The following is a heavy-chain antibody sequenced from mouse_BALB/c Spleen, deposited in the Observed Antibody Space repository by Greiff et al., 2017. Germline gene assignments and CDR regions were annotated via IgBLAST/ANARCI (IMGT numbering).Heavy chain of an antibody. J-gene: IGHJ4*01. D-gene: IGHD2-4*01. V-gene: IGHV3-6*02. CDR1: GYSITSGYY. CDR3: ARDTLIYYEDYAMDY. Sequence: EVKLQESGPGLVKPSQSLSLTCSVTGYSITSGYYWNWIRQFPGNKLEWMGYISYDGSNNYNPSLKNRISITRDTSKNQFFLKLNSVTTEDTATYYCARDTLIYYEDYAMDYWGQGTSVTVSS. CDR2: ISYDGSN.